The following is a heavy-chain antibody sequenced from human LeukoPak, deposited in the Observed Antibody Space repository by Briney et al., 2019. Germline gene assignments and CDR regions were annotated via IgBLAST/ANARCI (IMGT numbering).Heavy chain of an antibody. V-gene: IGHV3-48*01. Sequence: GGSLRLSCVGSGFTFTRHSMNWVRQAPGKGLEGISYISSSSSHMYYSDSLKGRFIISRDNAKNSLYLQMKSLRAEDTADYYCASGSLWSGILEYWGQGTLVIASS. CDR2: ISSSSSHM. D-gene: IGHD3-3*01. J-gene: IGHJ4*02. CDR1: GFTFTRHS. CDR3: ASGSLWSGILEY.